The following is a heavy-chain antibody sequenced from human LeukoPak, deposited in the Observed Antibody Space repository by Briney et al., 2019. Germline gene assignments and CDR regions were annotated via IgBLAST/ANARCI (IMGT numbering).Heavy chain of an antibody. Sequence: SETLSLTCSLSGDSISRSAFYWGWLRQPPGKGLEWIGSRYETGSTFQNPSLKSRVTISVDTSKNQFSLNLTSVTAADTAVYFCARHYGLNYYDSTALEYWGQGILVTVSS. V-gene: IGHV4-39*01. CDR1: GDSISRSAFY. CDR3: ARHYGLNYYDSTALEY. J-gene: IGHJ4*02. D-gene: IGHD3-22*01. CDR2: RYETGST.